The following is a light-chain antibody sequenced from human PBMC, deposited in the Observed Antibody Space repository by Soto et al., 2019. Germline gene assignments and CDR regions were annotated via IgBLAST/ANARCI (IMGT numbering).Light chain of an antibody. J-gene: IGKJ5*01. CDR1: DSINSD. CDR3: QHYKSWPL. V-gene: IGKV3-15*01. Sequence: MMMTRSPSTLSVLLGERLHLSWRTHDSINSDVSWYQKKPSLAARLLLSGASTRATGIPVWFSGSGFGAEFTLTISSLQSEDFTVYYCQHYKSWPLFGRGTRLEI. CDR2: GAS.